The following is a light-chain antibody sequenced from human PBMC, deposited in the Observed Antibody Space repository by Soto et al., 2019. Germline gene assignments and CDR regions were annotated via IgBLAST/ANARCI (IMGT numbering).Light chain of an antibody. J-gene: IGKJ2*01. CDR1: QSIRSW. CDR3: QQYNSYPYT. Sequence: DIPMTESPSTLSASVRGRVTITCRASQSIRSWLTWYQQKPGKAPQLLINKASSLENGIQSRFSGGGSGTEFTLTNRSLQPDDFATYYCQQYNSYPYTFGQGTKLEIK. V-gene: IGKV1-5*03. CDR2: KAS.